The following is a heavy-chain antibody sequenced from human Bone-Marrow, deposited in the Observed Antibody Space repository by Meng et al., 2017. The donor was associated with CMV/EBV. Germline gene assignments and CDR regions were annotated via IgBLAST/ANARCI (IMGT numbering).Heavy chain of an antibody. V-gene: IGHV3-21*04. J-gene: IGHJ4*02. CDR1: GFTFSSYS. Sequence: GESLKISCAASGFTFSSYSMNWVRQAPGKGLEWVSSISSSSSYIYYADSVKGRFTISRDNAKNSLYLQMSSLGPEDTALYHCARQTDYSEAGDFWGQGKRVTVSS. CDR3: ARQTDYSEAGDF. D-gene: IGHD4-11*01. CDR2: ISSSSSYI.